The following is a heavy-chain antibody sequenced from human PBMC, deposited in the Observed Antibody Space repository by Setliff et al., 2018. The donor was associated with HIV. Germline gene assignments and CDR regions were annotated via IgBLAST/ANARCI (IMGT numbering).Heavy chain of an antibody. Sequence: SETLSLTCDGSGFSSSSSYYWGWTRPSPGKGLEWIGNIYHTGRSDYNPSLNDRATMSLDKSKNQFSLKLNSVTAADTAVYYCARDVLDLVISAYCFCGQGIPVTVSS. CDR1: GFSSSSSYY. D-gene: IGHD6-6*01. CDR3: ARDVLDLVISAYCF. CDR2: IYHTGRS. J-gene: IGHJ4*02. V-gene: IGHV4-38-2*02.